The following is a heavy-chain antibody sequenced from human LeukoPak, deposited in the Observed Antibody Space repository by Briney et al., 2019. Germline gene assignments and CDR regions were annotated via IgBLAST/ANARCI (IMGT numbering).Heavy chain of an antibody. CDR2: ISYDGSNK. Sequence: GGSLRLSCAASGFTFSSYAMHWVRQAPGKGLEWVAVISYDGSNKYYADSVKGRFTISRDNSKNTLYLQMNSLRAEDTAAYYCARVDNGYSSSWYSNYYYYYYGMDVWGQGTTVTVSS. D-gene: IGHD6-13*01. J-gene: IGHJ6*02. CDR1: GFTFSSYA. CDR3: ARVDNGYSSSWYSNYYYYYYGMDV. V-gene: IGHV3-30-3*01.